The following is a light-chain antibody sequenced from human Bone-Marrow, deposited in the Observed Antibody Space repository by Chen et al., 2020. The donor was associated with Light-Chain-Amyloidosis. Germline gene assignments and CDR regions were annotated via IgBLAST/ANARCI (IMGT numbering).Light chain of an antibody. V-gene: IGLV3-25*03. CDR3: QSADSSGTYEVI. Sequence: SYELTPPPSVSVSTGQTARITCAGDDLPTKYAYWYQQKPGQAPVLVIHIDTERPSGISERFSGSSSGTTATLTISGVQAEDEADYHCQSADSSGTYEVIFGEGTKLTVL. CDR2: IDT. CDR1: DLPTKY. J-gene: IGLJ2*01.